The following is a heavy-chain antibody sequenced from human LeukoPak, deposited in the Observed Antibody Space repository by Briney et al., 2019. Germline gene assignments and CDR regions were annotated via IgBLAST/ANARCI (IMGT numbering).Heavy chain of an antibody. Sequence: SETLSLTCSVSGASISRYYWSWIRQPPGKGLEWIGYIHYSGSTSYNPSLKSRVTISLDTSRNQFSLKLNSVTAADTAVYYCAKSNGYGLVDIWGQGTMVTVSS. J-gene: IGHJ3*02. CDR2: IHYSGST. CDR1: GASISRYY. D-gene: IGHD3-10*01. V-gene: IGHV4-59*12. CDR3: AKSNGYGLVDI.